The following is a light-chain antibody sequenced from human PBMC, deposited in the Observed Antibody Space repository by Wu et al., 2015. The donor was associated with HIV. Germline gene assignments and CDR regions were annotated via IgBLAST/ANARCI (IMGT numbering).Light chain of an antibody. CDR1: QSISNN. Sequence: EIVMTQSPATLSVSPGERATLSCRASQSISNNLAWYQQKPGQTPRLLIYGVTTRATGIPDRFSGSGSGTDFTLTISRLEPEDFAVYYCQQYADSPLTFGGGTKVEIK. V-gene: IGKV3D-15*01. CDR2: GVT. J-gene: IGKJ4*01. CDR3: QQYADSPLT.